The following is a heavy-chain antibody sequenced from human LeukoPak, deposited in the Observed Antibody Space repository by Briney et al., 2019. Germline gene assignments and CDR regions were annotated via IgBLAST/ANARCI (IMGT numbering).Heavy chain of an antibody. Sequence: PSETLSLTCTVSGGSISSGGYYWSWIRQPPGKGLEWIGYIYHSGSTYYNPSLKSRVTISVDRSKNQFSLKLSSVTAADTAVYYCARGFLGVVDYWGQGTLVTVSS. CDR3: ARGFLGVVDY. V-gene: IGHV4-30-2*01. J-gene: IGHJ4*02. CDR1: GGSISSGGYY. CDR2: IYHSGST. D-gene: IGHD3-16*01.